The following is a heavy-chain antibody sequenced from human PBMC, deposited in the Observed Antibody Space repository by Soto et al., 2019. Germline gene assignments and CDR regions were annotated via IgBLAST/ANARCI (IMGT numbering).Heavy chain of an antibody. J-gene: IGHJ3*02. Sequence: EVQLVESGGGLVKRGGSLRLSCAASGFTFSSYSMNWVRQAPGKGLEWVSSISSASTYIYYADSAKGRFTISRDNAKNSLYLQMNSLRAEDTAVYYCARHRDYVWGSYRNHAFDMWGQGTMVTVSS. V-gene: IGHV3-21*02. CDR2: ISSASTYI. CDR3: ARHRDYVWGSYRNHAFDM. D-gene: IGHD3-16*02. CDR1: GFTFSSYS.